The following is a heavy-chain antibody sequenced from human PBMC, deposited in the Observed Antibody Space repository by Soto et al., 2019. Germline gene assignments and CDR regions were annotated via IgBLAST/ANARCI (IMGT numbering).Heavy chain of an antibody. Sequence: SETLSLTCTVSGGSISSGGYYWSWIRQHPGKGLEWIGYIYYSGSTYYNPSLKSRVTISVDTSKNQFSLKLSSVTAADTAVYYCARGGRLRPTDYWGQGTLVTVSS. CDR3: ARGGRLRPTDY. CDR2: IYYSGST. V-gene: IGHV4-31*03. J-gene: IGHJ4*02. D-gene: IGHD5-12*01. CDR1: GGSISSGGYY.